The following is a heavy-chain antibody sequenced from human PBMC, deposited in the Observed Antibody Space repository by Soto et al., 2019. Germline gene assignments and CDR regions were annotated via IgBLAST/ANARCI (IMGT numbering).Heavy chain of an antibody. CDR2: IIPIFGTA. Sequence: AASVKVSCKASGGTFSSYAISWVRQAPGQGLEWMGGIIPIFGTANYAQKFQGRVTITADESTSTAYMELSSLRSEDTAVYYCARDLGYCSSTSCYPGWYFDLWGRGTLGTVS. V-gene: IGHV1-69*13. CDR3: ARDLGYCSSTSCYPGWYFDL. J-gene: IGHJ2*01. D-gene: IGHD2-2*01. CDR1: GGTFSSYA.